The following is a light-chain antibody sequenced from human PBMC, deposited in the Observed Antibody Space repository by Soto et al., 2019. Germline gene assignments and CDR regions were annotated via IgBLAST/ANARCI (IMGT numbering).Light chain of an antibody. CDR2: SNN. Sequence: QSVLTQPPSASGTPGQRVTISCSGSSSNIGSNTVNWYQQLPGTAPKLLIYSNNQRPSGVPDRFSGSKSGTSASLAISGLQSEDEAAYYCAAWDDSLNGHVVFGGGTKLTVI. J-gene: IGLJ2*01. CDR3: AAWDDSLNGHVV. CDR1: SSNIGSNT. V-gene: IGLV1-44*01.